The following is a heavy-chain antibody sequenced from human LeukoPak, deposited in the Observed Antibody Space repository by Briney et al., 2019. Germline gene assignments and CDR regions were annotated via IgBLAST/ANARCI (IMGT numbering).Heavy chain of an antibody. CDR3: VRGGYSYGLNDAFDL. Sequence: GGSLRLSCAASGFTFSSYAMNWVRQAPGKGLEWVSAISGSGDNTYYADSVKGRFTISRDNSKNSLYLQMNSLRTDDTALYYCVRGGYSYGLNDAFDLWGQGTLVTVSS. V-gene: IGHV3-23*01. D-gene: IGHD5-18*01. CDR1: GFTFSSYA. CDR2: ISGSGDNT. J-gene: IGHJ3*01.